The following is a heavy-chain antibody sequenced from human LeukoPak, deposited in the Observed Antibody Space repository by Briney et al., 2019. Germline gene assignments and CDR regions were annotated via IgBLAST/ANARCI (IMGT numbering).Heavy chain of an antibody. CDR1: AFTFSTYW. V-gene: IGHV3-74*01. Sequence: GSLRLSCAASAFTFSTYWMHWVRQVPGKGLEWVSRINGDESSTNYADSVKGRFTISRDNAKDTLYLHLNSLTAEDTAVYYCARGAKWAYYFDYWGQGTLVTVSS. CDR3: ARGAKWAYYFDY. D-gene: IGHD1-26*01. J-gene: IGHJ4*02. CDR2: INGDESST.